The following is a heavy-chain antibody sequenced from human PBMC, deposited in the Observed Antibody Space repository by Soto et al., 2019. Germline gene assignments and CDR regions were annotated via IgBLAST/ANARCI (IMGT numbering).Heavy chain of an antibody. Sequence: PGGSLRLACAASGFTFSSYGMHWVRQAPGKGLEWVAVIWYDGSNKYYADSVKGRFTISRDNSKDTLDLQMNSLRAEDTAVYYCARDREQWLVGYYFGYWGQGTLVTVSS. J-gene: IGHJ4*02. CDR1: GFTFSSYG. V-gene: IGHV3-33*01. D-gene: IGHD6-19*01. CDR2: IWYDGSNK. CDR3: ARDREQWLVGYYFGY.